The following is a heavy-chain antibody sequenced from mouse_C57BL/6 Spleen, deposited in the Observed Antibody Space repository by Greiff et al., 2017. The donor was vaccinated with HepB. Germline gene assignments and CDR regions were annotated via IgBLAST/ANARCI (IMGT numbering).Heavy chain of an antibody. Sequence: VKLQQPGAELVKPGASVKLSCKASGYTFTSYWMHWVKQRPGQGLEWIGMIHPNSGSTNYNEKFKSKATLTVDKSSSTAYMQLSSLTSEDSAVYYCARSIYYGNFYYFDYWGQGTTLTVSS. CDR2: IHPNSGST. J-gene: IGHJ2*01. V-gene: IGHV1-64*01. CDR3: ARSIYYGNFYYFDY. CDR1: GYTFTSYW. D-gene: IGHD2-1*01.